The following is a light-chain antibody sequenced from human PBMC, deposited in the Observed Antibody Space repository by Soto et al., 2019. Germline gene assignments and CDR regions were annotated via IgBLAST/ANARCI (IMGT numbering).Light chain of an antibody. J-gene: IGLJ3*02. CDR2: RNN. CDR3: AAWDDSLSGWV. V-gene: IGLV1-47*01. CDR1: SSNIGSNY. Sequence: QLVLTQPPSASGTPGQRVSISCSGSSSNIGSNYVFWYQQLPGTAPKLLIYRNNQRPSGVPDGFSGSKSGTSASLAVSGLRSEDEADYYCAAWDDSLSGWVFGGGTKLTVL.